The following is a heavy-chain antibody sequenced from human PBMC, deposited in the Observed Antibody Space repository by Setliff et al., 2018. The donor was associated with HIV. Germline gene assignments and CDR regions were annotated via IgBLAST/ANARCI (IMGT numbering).Heavy chain of an antibody. CDR1: GGTFSSYA. CDR3: ARGGYYYGSAVCYMDV. D-gene: IGHD3-10*01. CDR2: IIPIFGTA. J-gene: IGHJ6*03. Sequence: SVKVSCKASGGTFSSYAISWVRQAPGQGLEWMGGIIPIFGTANYAQKFQGRVTITTDESTSTAYMELSSLRSEDMAVYYCARGGYYYGSAVCYMDVWGKGTTVTVSS. V-gene: IGHV1-69*05.